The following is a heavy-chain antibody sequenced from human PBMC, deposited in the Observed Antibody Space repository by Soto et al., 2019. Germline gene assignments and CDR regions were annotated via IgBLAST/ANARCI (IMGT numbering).Heavy chain of an antibody. CDR1: GFTFSTHA. Sequence: EVQLLESGGGLVQPGGSLRLSCAASGFTFSTHAISWVRQAPGNGLEWVSTISGSGDNTFYADSVKGRVTISRDNSKNSLYLPINSLRAEDTAVYFCAKVPRSGEDPYYGLDFWGQGTTVNVSS. D-gene: IGHD7-27*01. CDR3: AKVPRSGEDPYYGLDF. V-gene: IGHV3-23*01. J-gene: IGHJ6*02. CDR2: ISGSGDNT.